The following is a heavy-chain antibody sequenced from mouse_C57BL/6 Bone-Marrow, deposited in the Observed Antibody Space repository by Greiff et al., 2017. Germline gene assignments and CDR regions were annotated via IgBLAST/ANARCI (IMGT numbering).Heavy chain of an antibody. CDR2: IDPEFGDT. Sequence: EVQLQESGAELVRPGASVKLSCTASGFNIKDDYIHWVKQRPEQGLEWVGWIDPEFGDTTSASKFQGKATIPSDTSSNTAYLQLISLSSEDTAVYYCSSFDGNYFDFWGQGTPLTVAS. J-gene: IGHJ2*01. D-gene: IGHD2-3*01. CDR3: SSFDGNYFDF. CDR1: GFNIKDDY. V-gene: IGHV14-4*01.